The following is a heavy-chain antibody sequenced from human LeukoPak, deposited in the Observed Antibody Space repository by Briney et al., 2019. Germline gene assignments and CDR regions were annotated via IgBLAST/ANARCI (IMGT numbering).Heavy chain of an antibody. V-gene: IGHV1-69*13. CDR3: ARFDYGDYGIVGAPPRSSHFDY. CDR1: GGTFSSYA. Sequence: ASVTVSCTASGGTFSSYAISWVRQAPGQGLEWMGGIIPIFGTANYAQKFQGRVTITADESTSTAYMELSSLRSEDTAVYYCARFDYGDYGIVGAPPRSSHFDYWGQGTLVTVSS. J-gene: IGHJ4*02. CDR2: IIPIFGTA. D-gene: IGHD4-17*01.